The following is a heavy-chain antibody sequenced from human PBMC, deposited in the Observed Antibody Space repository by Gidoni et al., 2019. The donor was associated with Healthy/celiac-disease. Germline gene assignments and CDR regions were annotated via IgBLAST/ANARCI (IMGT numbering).Heavy chain of an antibody. CDR1: GGTFSSYA. V-gene: IGHV1-69*06. Sequence: QVQLVQSGAEVKKPGSSVKVSCKASGGTFSSYAISWVRQAPGQGLEWMGGIIPIFGTANYAQKFQGRVTITADKSTSTAYMELSSLRSEDTAVYYCARRGDYYDSSGSPYYGMDVWGQGTTVTVSS. CDR3: ARRGDYYDSSGSPYYGMDV. CDR2: IIPIFGTA. D-gene: IGHD3-22*01. J-gene: IGHJ6*02.